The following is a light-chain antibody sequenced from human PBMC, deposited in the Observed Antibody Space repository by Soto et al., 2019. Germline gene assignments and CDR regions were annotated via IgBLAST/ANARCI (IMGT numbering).Light chain of an antibody. CDR1: QGIGNY. V-gene: IGKV1-27*01. CDR3: LQEHNYPFT. J-gene: IGKJ3*01. Sequence: DIQMTQSPSSLSASVGDRVTITCRASQGIGNYLAWYQQRPGKVPKLLIYAASTLQSGVPSRFSGSGSGTVFTLTINGLQPDDFATYYCLQEHNYPFTFGPGTTVDL. CDR2: AAS.